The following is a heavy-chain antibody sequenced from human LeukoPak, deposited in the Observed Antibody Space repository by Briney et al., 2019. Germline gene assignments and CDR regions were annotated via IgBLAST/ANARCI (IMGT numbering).Heavy chain of an antibody. V-gene: IGHV1-2*04. J-gene: IGHJ4*02. Sequence: ASVKVSCKASGYTFTGYYMYWVRQAPGQGLEWMGWINPNSGGTNYAQKFQGWVTMTRDTSISTAYMELSRLRSDDTAVYYCARDQGGYDIDYWGQGTLVTVSS. CDR1: GYTFTGYY. D-gene: IGHD5-12*01. CDR3: ARDQGGYDIDY. CDR2: INPNSGGT.